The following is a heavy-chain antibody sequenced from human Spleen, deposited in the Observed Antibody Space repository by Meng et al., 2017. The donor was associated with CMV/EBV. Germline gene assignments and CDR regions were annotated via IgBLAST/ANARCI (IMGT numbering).Heavy chain of an antibody. Sequence: VSGGSISSGGQYWSSIRQHPGKGLEFIAYIYYTGSTYYNPSFQSRVTISADTSKDQFSLTLTSVTAADTAVYYCATDGLVGSTSLGYWGQGILVTVSS. D-gene: IGHD2-2*01. J-gene: IGHJ4*02. CDR3: ATDGLVGSTSLGY. CDR2: IYYTGST. V-gene: IGHV4-31*02. CDR1: GGSISSGGQY.